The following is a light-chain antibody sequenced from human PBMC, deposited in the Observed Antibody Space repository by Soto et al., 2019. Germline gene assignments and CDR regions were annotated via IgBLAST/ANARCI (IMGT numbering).Light chain of an antibody. J-gene: IGKJ5*01. CDR2: VAS. CDR1: QSVTSNY. CDR3: QQLYTLPFT. Sequence: ENVLTQSPGTLSLSPGERATLSCRASQSVTSNYLAWYQQKPGQAPRLLIYVASSRATGIPDRFSGSGSGTDFTLTISRLEPEDFAVYYCQQLYTLPFTFGQGTRL. V-gene: IGKV3-20*01.